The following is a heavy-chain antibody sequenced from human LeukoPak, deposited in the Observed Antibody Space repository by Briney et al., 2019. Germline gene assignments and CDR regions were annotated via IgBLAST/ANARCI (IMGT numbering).Heavy chain of an antibody. CDR2: IYSGGST. D-gene: IGHD4-17*01. CDR1: GFTVSSNY. Sequence: GGSLRLSCAASGFTVSSNYMSWVRQAPGKGLEWVSVIYSGGSTYYADSVKGRFTISRDNSKNTLYLQMNSLRAEDTAVYYCANYGDYEISGMDVWGQGTTVTVSS. V-gene: IGHV3-66*01. J-gene: IGHJ6*02. CDR3: ANYGDYEISGMDV.